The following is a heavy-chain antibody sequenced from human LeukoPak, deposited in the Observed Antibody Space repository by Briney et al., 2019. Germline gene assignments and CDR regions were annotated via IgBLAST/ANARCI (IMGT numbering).Heavy chain of an antibody. J-gene: IGHJ4*02. Sequence: ASVKVSCKASGYTFTSYDINWVRQAPGQGLEWMGWINPHSGTTYYAQRFKDRVTMTRDTSISTAYMELSRVRSDDTAVYYCARDLSGAYYVFDLWGQGTLVTVSS. CDR2: INPHSGTT. CDR1: GYTFTSYD. V-gene: IGHV1-2*02. CDR3: ARDLSGAYYVFDL. D-gene: IGHD1-26*01.